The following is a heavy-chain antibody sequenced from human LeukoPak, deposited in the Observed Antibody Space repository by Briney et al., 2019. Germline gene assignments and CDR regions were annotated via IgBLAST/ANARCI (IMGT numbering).Heavy chain of an antibody. Sequence: GGSLRLSCVASGFTFSSYSMKWIRQAPGKGLEWISYIGYVRNTIYYADSVKGRFIISRDNAKNSLYLQMNSLRVEDTAVYYCARGYNYVNDFDSWGQGTLVSVSS. D-gene: IGHD5-18*01. CDR1: GFTFSSYS. V-gene: IGHV3-48*01. CDR3: ARGYNYVNDFDS. J-gene: IGHJ4*02. CDR2: IGYVRNTI.